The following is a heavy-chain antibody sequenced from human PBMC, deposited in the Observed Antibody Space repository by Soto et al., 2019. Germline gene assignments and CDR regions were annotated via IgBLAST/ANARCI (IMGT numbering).Heavy chain of an antibody. CDR2: IIPIFGTA. CDR3: ARGPAYYYDSSGYYGDY. D-gene: IGHD3-22*01. CDR1: GGTFSSYA. V-gene: IGHV1-69*13. Sequence: SVKVSCKASGGTFSSYAISWVRQAPGQGLEWMGGIIPIFGTANYAQKFQGRVTIAADESTSTAYMELSSLRSEDTAVYYCARGPAYYYDSSGYYGDYWGQGTLVTVS. J-gene: IGHJ4*02.